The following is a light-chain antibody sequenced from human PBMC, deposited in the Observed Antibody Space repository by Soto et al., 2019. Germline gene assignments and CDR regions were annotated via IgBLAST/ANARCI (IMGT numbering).Light chain of an antibody. CDR1: SGHRSYT. CDR3: QTWGTGYVV. J-gene: IGLJ2*01. V-gene: IGLV4-69*01. CDR2: LNSDGSH. Sequence: QLVLTQSPSASASLGASVKLTCTLSSGHRSYTIAWHQQLPEKGPRYLMTLNSDGSHRKGDGIPDRFSGSSSGAERYLIISSLQSEDEADYYCQTWGTGYVVFGGGTQLTVL.